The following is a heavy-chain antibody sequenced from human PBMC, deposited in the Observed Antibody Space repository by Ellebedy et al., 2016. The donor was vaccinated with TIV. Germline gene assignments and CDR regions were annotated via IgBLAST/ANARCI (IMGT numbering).Heavy chain of an antibody. D-gene: IGHD2-15*01. CDR1: GGSFSGFY. V-gene: IGHV4-31*11. Sequence: LRLSXGVNGGSFSGFYWSWIRQHPGKGLEWIGYIYYSGSTYYNPSLQSRGTISVDTSKNQFSLKLRSVTAADTAVYYCARGIVLVLAANDWFDSWGQGTLVTVSS. J-gene: IGHJ5*01. CDR2: IYYSGST. CDR3: ARGIVLVLAANDWFDS.